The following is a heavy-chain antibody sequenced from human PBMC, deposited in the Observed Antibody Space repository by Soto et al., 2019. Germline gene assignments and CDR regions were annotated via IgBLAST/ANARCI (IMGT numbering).Heavy chain of an antibody. J-gene: IGHJ4*02. D-gene: IGHD2-8*02. Sequence: GSLRLYCAASGFTFSSSAMSWVRQAPGKGLEWVSSISSSAARTYYPDSVRGRFTISRDNSKNTLSLQMNSLRAEDTAVYYCAKTLGLVDPFDYWGQGTLVTVSS. CDR1: GFTFSSSA. V-gene: IGHV3-23*01. CDR2: ISSSAART. CDR3: AKTLGLVDPFDY.